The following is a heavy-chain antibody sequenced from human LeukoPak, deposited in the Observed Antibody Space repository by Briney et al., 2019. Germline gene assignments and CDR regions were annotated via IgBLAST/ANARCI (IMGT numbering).Heavy chain of an antibody. J-gene: IGHJ3*02. Sequence: GGSLRLSCAASGFTFSSYGMHWVRQAPGKGLEWVAVISYEGSNKYYADSVKGRFTISRDNSKNTLYLQMNSLRADDTAVYYCAKVFLGDAFDIWGQGTMVTVSS. V-gene: IGHV3-30*18. CDR3: AKVFLGDAFDI. D-gene: IGHD2-21*01. CDR1: GFTFSSYG. CDR2: ISYEGSNK.